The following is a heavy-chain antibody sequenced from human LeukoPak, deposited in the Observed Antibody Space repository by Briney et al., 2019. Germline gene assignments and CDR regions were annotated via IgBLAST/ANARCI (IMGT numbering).Heavy chain of an antibody. CDR3: VRGSTLRHYQY. V-gene: IGHV4-39*01. D-gene: IGHD3-16*01. J-gene: IGHJ4*02. CDR2: IYYSGST. Sequence: PSETLSLTCTVSGGSISSSTYYWGWIRRPPGKGLEWVGSIYYSGSTYYNPSLKSRVTVSVDTPKNQFSLKLSSVTAADTAVYYCVRGSTLRHYQYWGQGTLVTVSS. CDR1: GGSISSSTYY.